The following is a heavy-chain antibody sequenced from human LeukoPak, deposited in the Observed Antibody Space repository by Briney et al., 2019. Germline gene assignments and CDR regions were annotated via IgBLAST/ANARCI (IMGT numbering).Heavy chain of an antibody. J-gene: IGHJ4*02. CDR1: RYTFTSYD. CDR3: ARLSQTPDYYTLGGYYYLGY. Sequence: ASVKVSCKASRYTFTSYDINWVREAAGHGLEWMGWMNPNTGRTGYAQKFQGRITMTRDTSINTAYMELANLRSEDTAIYYCARLSQTPDYYTLGGYYYLGYWGQGTPVTVSS. CDR2: MNPNTGRT. D-gene: IGHD3-10*01. V-gene: IGHV1-8*01.